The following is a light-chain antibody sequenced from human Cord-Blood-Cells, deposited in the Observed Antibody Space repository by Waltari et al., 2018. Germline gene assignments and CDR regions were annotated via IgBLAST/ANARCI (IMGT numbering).Light chain of an antibody. CDR3: SSYPSSSTLV. CDR2: DVS. CDR1: SSDVGGYNY. V-gene: IGLV2-14*01. J-gene: IGLJ2*01. Sequence: QSALTQPASASASPGQSITIPCTETSSDVGGYNYVSWYQQDPGKAPTLMIYDVSKRPSGVSKRFSGSKSGNTAALTISGLQAEDEADYYCSSYPSSSTLVFGGGTKLTVL.